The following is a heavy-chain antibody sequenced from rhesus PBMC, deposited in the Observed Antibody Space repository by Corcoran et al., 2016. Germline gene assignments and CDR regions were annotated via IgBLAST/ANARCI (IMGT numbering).Heavy chain of an antibody. D-gene: IGHD3-28*01. CDR3: AGVGAGYPYNRFDV. Sequence: QVQLQESGPALVRPSETLSITCTVSGGPISRTHWWTWIRQFPGKGLEWVGGGFGRRGTPEYSPSLKRRFSISQDASKNHFSLNLKSVTAADTAIYYCAGVGAGYPYNRFDVWGPGVLVTVSS. CDR1: GGPISRTHW. J-gene: IGHJ5-1*01. CDR2: GFGRRGTP. V-gene: IGHV4-93*01.